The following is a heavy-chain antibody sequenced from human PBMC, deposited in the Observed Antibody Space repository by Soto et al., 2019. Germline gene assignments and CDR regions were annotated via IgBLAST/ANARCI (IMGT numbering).Heavy chain of an antibody. CDR3: AHKRRMDIVVVVAASYNGMDV. Sequence: PLQTHSLTCAISGDSVSSNSAAWNWIRQSPSRGLEWLGRTYYRSKWYNDYAVSVKSRITINPDTSKNQFSLQLNSVTPEDTAVYYCAHKRRMDIVVVVAASYNGMDVWGQGTTVTVSS. D-gene: IGHD2-15*01. V-gene: IGHV6-1*01. CDR2: TYYRSKWYN. J-gene: IGHJ6*02. CDR1: GDSVSSNSAA.